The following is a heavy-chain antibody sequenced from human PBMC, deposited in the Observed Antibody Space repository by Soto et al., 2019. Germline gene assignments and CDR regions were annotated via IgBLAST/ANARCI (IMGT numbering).Heavy chain of an antibody. CDR1: GYTFTSYV. CDR2: ISAYNGNT. V-gene: IGHV1-18*01. D-gene: IGHD5-12*01. J-gene: IGHJ6*02. CDR3: ARGSGYSGYDLYYGMDV. Sequence: GASVKVSCKASGYTFTSYVISWVRQAPGQGLEWVGWISAYNGNTNYAQKLQGRVTMTTDTSTSTAYMELRSLRSDDTAVYYCARGSGYSGYDLYYGMDVWGQGTTVTVSS.